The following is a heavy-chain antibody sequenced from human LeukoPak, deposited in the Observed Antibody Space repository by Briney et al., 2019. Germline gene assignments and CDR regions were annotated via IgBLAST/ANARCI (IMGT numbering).Heavy chain of an antibody. CDR3: ARDQGYCSGGSCQQYYYYYYGMDV. J-gene: IGHJ6*04. D-gene: IGHD2-15*01. Sequence: PGRSLRLSCAASGFTFSSYAMHWVRQAPGKGLEWVGVISYDGSNKYYADSVKGRFTSFRDNSKNTLYLQMNSLRAEDTAVYYCARDQGYCSGGSCQQYYYYYYGMDVWGKGTTVTVSS. CDR2: ISYDGSNK. V-gene: IGHV3-30*04. CDR1: GFTFSSYA.